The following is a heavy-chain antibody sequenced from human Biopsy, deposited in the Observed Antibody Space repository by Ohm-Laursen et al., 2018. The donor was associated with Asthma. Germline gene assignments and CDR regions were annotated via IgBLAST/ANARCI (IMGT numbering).Heavy chain of an antibody. CDR2: ISASGVRT. V-gene: IGHV3-23*01. Sequence: SLRLSCTASGFAFNNSSMTWVRQAPGKGLECVSSISASGVRTFYADSVKGRFTVSRDSSRNNLYLQLSTLRVEDTAVYFCAKITTDRQKANNWFDPWGQGTLVTVSS. J-gene: IGHJ5*02. CDR1: GFAFNNSS. D-gene: IGHD3-22*01. CDR3: AKITTDRQKANNWFDP.